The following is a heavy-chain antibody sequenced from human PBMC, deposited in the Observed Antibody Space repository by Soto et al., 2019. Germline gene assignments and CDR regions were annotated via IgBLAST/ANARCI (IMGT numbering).Heavy chain of an antibody. V-gene: IGHV4-59*08. D-gene: IGHD1-26*01. Sequence: QVQLQESGPGLVKPSETLSLTCSVSGGSISSYYWSWIRQPPGKGLEWIAYGDYSGNTYYNPSPKSRVTMSRDTSKHHLSLRLSSVTAADRAIYYCATHYSDWAFDNWGQGTLVTVSS. J-gene: IGHJ4*02. CDR2: GDYSGNT. CDR3: ATHYSDWAFDN. CDR1: GGSISSYY.